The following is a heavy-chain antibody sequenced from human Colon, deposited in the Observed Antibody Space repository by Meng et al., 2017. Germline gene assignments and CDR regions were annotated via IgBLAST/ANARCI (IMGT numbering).Heavy chain of an antibody. CDR1: GFTFSYYT. CDR2: ISGGSRYM. CDR3: ARDRNGGDFDI. Sequence: GGSLRLSCVASGFTFSYYTMNWVRQAPGKGLEWVSAISGGSRYMYYGDSMKGRFTISRDDAKGSLFLQMSSPRVEDTGIYFCARDRNGGDFDIWGQGTVVTVSS. D-gene: IGHD2-8*01. J-gene: IGHJ3*02. V-gene: IGHV3-21*06.